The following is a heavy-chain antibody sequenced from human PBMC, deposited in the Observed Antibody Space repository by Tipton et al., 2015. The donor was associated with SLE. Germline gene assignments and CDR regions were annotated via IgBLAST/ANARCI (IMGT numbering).Heavy chain of an antibody. Sequence: TLSLTCIVSGGSISSYYWSWIRQPPGKGLEWIGYIYYSGSTNYNPPLKSRVTISVDTSKNQFSLKLSSVTAADTAVYYCARDQGTAGAFDIWGQGTMVTVSS. CDR3: ARDQGTAGAFDI. CDR2: IYYSGST. D-gene: IGHD1-1*01. V-gene: IGHV4-59*12. J-gene: IGHJ3*02. CDR1: GGSISSYY.